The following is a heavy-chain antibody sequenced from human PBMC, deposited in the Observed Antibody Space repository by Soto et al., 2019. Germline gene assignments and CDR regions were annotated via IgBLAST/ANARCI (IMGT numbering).Heavy chain of an antibody. CDR3: ARAGAAPYYYYGMDV. V-gene: IGHV1-18*01. D-gene: IGHD2-15*01. CDR1: GYTFSTSG. Sequence: ASVKVSCKASGYTFSTSGMSWLRQAPGQGLEWMGWISSYNGDTNDAPKFQDRVTMTSDTSTSTVYMELRSLRSDDTAVYYCARAGAAPYYYYGMDVWGQGTRVTVSS. CDR2: ISSYNGDT. J-gene: IGHJ6*02.